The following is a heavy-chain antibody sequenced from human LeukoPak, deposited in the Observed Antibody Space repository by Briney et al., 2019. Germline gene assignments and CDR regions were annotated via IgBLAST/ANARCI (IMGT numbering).Heavy chain of an antibody. CDR2: IRYDGSNK. D-gene: IGHD1-14*01. Sequence: GGSLRLSCAASGFTFSSYGMHWVRQAPGKGLEWVAFIRYDGSNKYYADSVKGRFTISRDNSKNTLYLQMNSLRAEDTAVYYCAKDGLLTDPDAFDIWCQGTMVTVSS. CDR1: GFTFSSYG. V-gene: IGHV3-30*02. CDR3: AKDGLLTDPDAFDI. J-gene: IGHJ3*02.